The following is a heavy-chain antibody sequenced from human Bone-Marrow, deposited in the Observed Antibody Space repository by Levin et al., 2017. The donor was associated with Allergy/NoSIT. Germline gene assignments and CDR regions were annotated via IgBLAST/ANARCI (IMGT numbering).Heavy chain of an antibody. D-gene: IGHD6-13*01. CDR1: GFTFSNYA. CDR2: INENGGTK. V-gene: IGHV3-23*01. Sequence: PGGSLRLSCAASGFTFSNYAMSWVRQTPGEGLEFVSGINENGGTKWTADSVKGRFTISRDNSKNTLFLEMNNLRAEDTAVYYCAKDYRQQEAQFDFWGQGTLVTVSS. CDR3: AKDYRQQEAQFDF. J-gene: IGHJ4*02.